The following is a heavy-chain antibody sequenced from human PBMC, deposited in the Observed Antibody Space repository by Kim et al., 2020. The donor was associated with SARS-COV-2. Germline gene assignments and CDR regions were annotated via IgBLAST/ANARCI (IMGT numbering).Heavy chain of an antibody. D-gene: IGHD5-12*01. Sequence: SVKVSCKASGGTFSSYAISWVRQAPGQGLEWMGGIIPIFGTANYAQKFQGRVTITADESTSTAYMELSSLRSEDTAVYYCARTATIPHWFDPWGQGTLVTVSS. CDR1: GGTFSSYA. V-gene: IGHV1-69*13. J-gene: IGHJ5*02. CDR3: ARTATIPHWFDP. CDR2: IIPIFGTA.